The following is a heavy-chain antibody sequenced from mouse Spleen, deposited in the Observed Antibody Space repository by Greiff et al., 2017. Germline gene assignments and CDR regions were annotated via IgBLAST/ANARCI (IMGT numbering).Heavy chain of an antibody. CDR2: ISSGGSYT. Sequence: EVQLVESGGDLVKPGGSLKLSCAASGFTFSSYGMSWVRQTPDKRLEWVATISSGGSYTYYPDSVKGRFTISRDNAKNTLYLQMSSLKSEDTAMYYCARFITTAVYAMDYWGQGTSVTVSS. D-gene: IGHD1-2*01. J-gene: IGHJ4*01. V-gene: IGHV5-6*01. CDR1: GFTFSSYG. CDR3: ARFITTAVYAMDY.